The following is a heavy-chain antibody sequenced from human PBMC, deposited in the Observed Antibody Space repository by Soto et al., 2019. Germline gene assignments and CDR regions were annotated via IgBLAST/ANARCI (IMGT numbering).Heavy chain of an antibody. CDR3: AKATYYDFWSGYSYFQH. D-gene: IGHD3-3*01. V-gene: IGHV3-23*01. CDR2: ISGSGGST. CDR1: GFTFSSYA. Sequence: PGGSLRLSCAASGFTFSSYAMSWVRQAPGKGLEWVSAISGSGGSTYYADSVKGRFTISRDNSKNTLYLQMNSLRAEDTAVYYCAKATYYDFWSGYSYFQHWGQGTLVTVSS. J-gene: IGHJ1*01.